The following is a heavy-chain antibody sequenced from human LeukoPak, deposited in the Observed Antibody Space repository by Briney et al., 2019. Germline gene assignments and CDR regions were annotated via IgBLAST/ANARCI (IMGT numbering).Heavy chain of an antibody. Sequence: SETLSLTCTVSGGSISSYYWSWIRQPAGKGLEWIGRIYTSGSTNYNPSLKSRVTMSVDTSKNQFSLKLSSVTAADTALYYCAKDISHSSGYYFFDYWGQGTLVTVSS. D-gene: IGHD3-22*01. J-gene: IGHJ4*02. CDR3: AKDISHSSGYYFFDY. CDR1: GGSISSYY. CDR2: IYTSGST. V-gene: IGHV4-4*07.